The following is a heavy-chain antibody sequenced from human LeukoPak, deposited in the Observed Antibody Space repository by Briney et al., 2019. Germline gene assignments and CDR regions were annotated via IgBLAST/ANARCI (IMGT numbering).Heavy chain of an antibody. J-gene: IGHJ4*02. CDR2: IYPGDSDT. V-gene: IGHV5-51*01. CDR1: GYSFTSYW. CDR3: ARLKYSSGWYLYDY. Sequence: GESLKISCKGSGYSFTSYWIGWVRQMPGKGLEWMGIIYPGDSDTRYSPPFQGQVTISTDKSISTAYLQWSSLKASDTAMYYCARLKYSSGWYLYDYWGQGTLVTVSS. D-gene: IGHD6-19*01.